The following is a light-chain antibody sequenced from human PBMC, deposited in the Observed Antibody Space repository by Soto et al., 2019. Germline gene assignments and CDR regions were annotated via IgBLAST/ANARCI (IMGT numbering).Light chain of an antibody. CDR1: QTISSW. V-gene: IGKV1-5*03. Sequence: DIQMTQSPSTLSGSVGGRVTITCGASQTISSWLAWYQQKPGKAPKLLIYKASTLKSGVPDRFSGSGSGTDFTLTISRLEPEDFAVYYCQEYSGSSRTFGQGTKVDIK. CDR2: KAS. J-gene: IGKJ1*01. CDR3: QEYSGSSRT.